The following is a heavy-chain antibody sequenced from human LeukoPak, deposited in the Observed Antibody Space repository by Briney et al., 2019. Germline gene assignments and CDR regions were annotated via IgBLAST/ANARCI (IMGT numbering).Heavy chain of an antibody. CDR2: IYTSGST. Sequence: SETLSLTCTVSGGSISSYYWSWIRQPAGKGLEWIGRIYTSGSTNYNPSLKSRVTISVDTSKNQFSLKLSSVTAADTAVYYCARDNYYDSSGYYYEYFQHWGQGTLVTVSS. D-gene: IGHD3-22*01. V-gene: IGHV4-4*07. CDR3: ARDNYYDSSGYYYEYFQH. J-gene: IGHJ1*01. CDR1: GGSISSYY.